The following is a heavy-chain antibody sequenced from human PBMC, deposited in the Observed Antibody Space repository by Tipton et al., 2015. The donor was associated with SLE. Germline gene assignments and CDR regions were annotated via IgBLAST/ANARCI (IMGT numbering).Heavy chain of an antibody. CDR2: IRYDGSNK. J-gene: IGHJ2*01. CDR1: GFIFSNYG. Sequence: SLRLSCAASGFIFSNYGMHWVRQAPGKGLEWVAFIRYDGSNKYYADSVKGRFTISRDNSKNTLYLQMNSLRAEDTAVYYCARNYFDLWGRGTLVTVSS. CDR3: ARNYFDL. V-gene: IGHV3-30*02.